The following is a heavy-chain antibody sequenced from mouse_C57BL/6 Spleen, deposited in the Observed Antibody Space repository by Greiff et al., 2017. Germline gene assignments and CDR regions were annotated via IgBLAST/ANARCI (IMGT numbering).Heavy chain of an antibody. V-gene: IGHV1-26*01. CDR2: INPNNGGT. J-gene: IGHJ2*01. CDR3: AFDYLDY. CDR1: GYTFTDYY. Sequence: EVQLQQSGPELVKPGASVKISCKASGYTFTDYYMNWVKQSHGKSLEWIGDINPNNGGTSYNQKFKGKATLTVDKSSSTAYMELRSLTSEDSAVYYCAFDYLDYWGQGTTLTVSS.